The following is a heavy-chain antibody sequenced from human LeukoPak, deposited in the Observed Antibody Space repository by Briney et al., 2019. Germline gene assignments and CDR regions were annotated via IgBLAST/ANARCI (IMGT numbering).Heavy chain of an antibody. Sequence: GASVKVSCKASGYTFTSYDINWVRQATGQGLEWMGWMNPNSGNTGYAQKFQGRVTMTRNTSRSTAYMELSSLRSEDTAVYYCARGDIVVVPAAITPYYYYYYGMDVWGQGTTVTVSS. V-gene: IGHV1-8*01. CDR1: GYTFTSYD. J-gene: IGHJ6*02. CDR2: MNPNSGNT. D-gene: IGHD2-2*02. CDR3: ARGDIVVVPAAITPYYYYYYGMDV.